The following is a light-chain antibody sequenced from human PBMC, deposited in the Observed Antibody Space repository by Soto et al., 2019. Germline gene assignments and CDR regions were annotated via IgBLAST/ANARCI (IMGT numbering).Light chain of an antibody. Sequence: EIVMTQSPATPSVSPGERATLSCRASQSVSGNLAWYQQRPGQAPRLLIYGASTRATGIPARFSGSWSGTEFTLTISSLQSEDFAVYYCQQYNNWPPITFGGGTKVEIK. V-gene: IGKV3-15*01. CDR2: GAS. CDR3: QQYNNWPPIT. J-gene: IGKJ4*01. CDR1: QSVSGN.